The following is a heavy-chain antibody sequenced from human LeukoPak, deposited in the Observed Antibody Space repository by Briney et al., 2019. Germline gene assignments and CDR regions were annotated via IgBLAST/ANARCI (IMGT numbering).Heavy chain of an antibody. J-gene: IGHJ4*02. CDR1: GFTFSSYA. V-gene: IGHV3-23*01. D-gene: IGHD3-10*01. Sequence: PGGSLRLSCAASGFTFSSYAMSWVRQAPGKGLEWVSTLSGRGVHTYYADSVKGRFTISRDNSKNTLYLQLNSLRAEDTAVYYCAKDYFSGIWGQGTLVTVSS. CDR2: LSGRGVHT. CDR3: AKDYFSGI.